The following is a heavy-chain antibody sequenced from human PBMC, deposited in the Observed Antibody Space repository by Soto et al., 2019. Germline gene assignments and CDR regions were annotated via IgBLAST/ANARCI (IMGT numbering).Heavy chain of an antibody. CDR2: IYYSGST. V-gene: IGHV4-31*03. D-gene: IGHD3-10*01. J-gene: IGHJ4*02. CDR3: AREIPSPVGSGSYDY. Sequence: SETLSLTCTVSGGSISSGGYYRSWIRQHPGKGLEWIGYIYYSGSTYYNPSLKSRVTISVDTSKNQFSLKLSSVTAADTAVYYCAREIPSPVGSGSYDYWGQGTLVTVSS. CDR1: GGSISSGGYY.